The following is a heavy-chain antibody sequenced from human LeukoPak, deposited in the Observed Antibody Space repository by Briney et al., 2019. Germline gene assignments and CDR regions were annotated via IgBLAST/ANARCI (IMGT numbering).Heavy chain of an antibody. CDR1: GFTFSSYA. CDR2: ISYDGSNK. CDR3: ASRYSYGLIDAFDI. Sequence: PGGSLRLSCAASGFTFSSYAMHWVRQAPGKGLEWVAVISYDGSNKYYADSVKGRFTISRDNAKNSLYLQMNSLRAEDTAVYYCASRYSYGLIDAFDIWGQGTMVTVSS. J-gene: IGHJ3*02. V-gene: IGHV3-30-3*01. D-gene: IGHD5-18*01.